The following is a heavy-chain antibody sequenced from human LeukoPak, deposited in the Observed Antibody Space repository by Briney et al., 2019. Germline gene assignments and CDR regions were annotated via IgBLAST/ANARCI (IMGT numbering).Heavy chain of an antibody. CDR1: GGSFSGYY. J-gene: IGHJ4*02. D-gene: IGHD3-16*02. Sequence: PSETLSLTCAVYGGSFSGYYWSWIRQPPGKGLEWIGEINHSGSTNYNPSLKSRVTISVDTSKNQFSLKLTSVTAADTAVYYCARVPPQRSYRALLFDYWGQGTLVTVSS. V-gene: IGHV4-34*01. CDR2: INHSGST. CDR3: ARVPPQRSYRALLFDY.